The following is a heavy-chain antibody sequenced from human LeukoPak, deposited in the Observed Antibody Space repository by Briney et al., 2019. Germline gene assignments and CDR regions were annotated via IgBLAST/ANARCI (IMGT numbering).Heavy chain of an antibody. Sequence: GGSLRLSCTASEFTVSSNYMSWVRQAPGKGLEWVSVMYSSGTTYYTDSVKGRFTISRDNSKNTLYLQMNSLRAEDTAVYYCAKGFGIAARQAFDIWGQGTMVTVSS. J-gene: IGHJ3*02. CDR1: EFTVSSNY. V-gene: IGHV3-66*01. CDR3: AKGFGIAARQAFDI. D-gene: IGHD6-6*01. CDR2: MYSSGTT.